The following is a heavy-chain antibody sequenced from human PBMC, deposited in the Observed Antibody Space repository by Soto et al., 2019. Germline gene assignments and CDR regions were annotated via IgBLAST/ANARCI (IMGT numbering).Heavy chain of an antibody. Sequence: PSETLSLTCTVSGGSISSGGYYWSWIRQHPGKGLEWIGYIYYSGSTYYNPSLKSRVTIPVDTSKNQFSLKLSSVTAADTAVYYCARVGYYDSRGTNWFDPWGQGTLVTVSS. CDR2: IYYSGST. CDR3: ARVGYYDSRGTNWFDP. D-gene: IGHD3-22*01. J-gene: IGHJ5*02. V-gene: IGHV4-31*03. CDR1: GGSISSGGYY.